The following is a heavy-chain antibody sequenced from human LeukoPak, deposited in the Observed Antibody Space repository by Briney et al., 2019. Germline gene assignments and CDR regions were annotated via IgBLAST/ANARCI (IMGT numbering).Heavy chain of an antibody. CDR2: ISGSGGST. J-gene: IGHJ5*02. Sequence: GGSLRLSCAASGFTFSSYAMSWVRQAPGKGLEWVSAISGSGGSTYYADSVKGRFTISRDNSKNTLYLQMNSLRAEDTAVYYCAKSQYQLLYRWGFDPWGQGTLVTVSS. V-gene: IGHV3-23*01. CDR1: GFTFSSYA. CDR3: AKSQYQLLYRWGFDP. D-gene: IGHD2-2*02.